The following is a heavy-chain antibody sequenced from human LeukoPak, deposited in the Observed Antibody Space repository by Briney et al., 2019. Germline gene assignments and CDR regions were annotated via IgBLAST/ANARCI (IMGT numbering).Heavy chain of an antibody. J-gene: IGHJ4*02. Sequence: ASVKVSCKASGYTFTVYYMHWVRQAPGQGLEWMGWINPNSGGTNYAQKFQGRVTMTRDTSISTAYMELSRLRSDDTAVYYCARVGPYGSGSSLFDYWGQGTLVTVSS. CDR1: GYTFTVYY. V-gene: IGHV1-2*02. D-gene: IGHD3-10*01. CDR2: INPNSGGT. CDR3: ARVGPYGSGSSLFDY.